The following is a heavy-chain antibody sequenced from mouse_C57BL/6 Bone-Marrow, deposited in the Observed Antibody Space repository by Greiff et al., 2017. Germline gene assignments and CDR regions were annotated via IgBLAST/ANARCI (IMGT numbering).Heavy chain of an antibody. Sequence: EVQLQQSGPVLVKPGASVTMSCKASGYTFTDYYMNWVKQSHGKSLEWIGVINPYNGGTSYNQKFKGKATLTVDKSSSTAYMELNSLTSEDSAVYYCARWGLYYYGSSYFDYWGQGTTLTVSS. J-gene: IGHJ2*01. V-gene: IGHV1-19*01. CDR1: GYTFTDYY. CDR3: ARWGLYYYGSSYFDY. CDR2: INPYNGGT. D-gene: IGHD1-1*01.